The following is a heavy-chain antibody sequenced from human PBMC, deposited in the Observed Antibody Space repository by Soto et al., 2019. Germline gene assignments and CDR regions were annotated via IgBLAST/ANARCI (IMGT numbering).Heavy chain of an antibody. D-gene: IGHD3-9*01. J-gene: IGHJ4*02. CDR2: ISGSGGSA. CDR3: AKASDYDDILTGLH. V-gene: IGHV3-23*01. Sequence: EVQLLESGAGLVQPGGSLRISCAASGFTFRSYAMSWVRQAPGKGLECLSTISGSGGSAYYADSVKGRFTITRDNSKNTLHLQMNSLRAEDTAVYYCAKASDYDDILTGLHWGQGTLVTVSA. CDR1: GFTFRSYA.